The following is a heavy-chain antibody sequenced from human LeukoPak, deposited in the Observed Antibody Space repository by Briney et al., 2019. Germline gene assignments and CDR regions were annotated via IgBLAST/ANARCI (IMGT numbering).Heavy chain of an antibody. J-gene: IGHJ6*02. CDR3: ARGLPKNRYLADGMDV. V-gene: IGHV4-34*01. CDR1: GGSFSGYY. Sequence: PSETLSLTCAVYGGSFSGYYWSWIRQPPGKGLEWIGEINHSGSTNYNPSLKSRVTISVDTSKNQFSLKLSSVTAADTAVYYCARGLPKNRYLADGMDVWGQGTTVTVSS. D-gene: IGHD3-9*01. CDR2: INHSGST.